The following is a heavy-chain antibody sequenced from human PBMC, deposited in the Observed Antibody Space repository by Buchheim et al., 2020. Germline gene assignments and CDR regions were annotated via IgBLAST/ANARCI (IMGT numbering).Heavy chain of an antibody. Sequence: EEQLVESGGGLVQPGGSLRLSCAASGFTFSSCSMNWVRQAPGKGLEWVSYISSSSGAIFYADSVKGRFTISRDNAKNSLYLQMNSLRDEDTAVYYCARSSSTYCGGDCYNLFKYWGQGTL. CDR1: GFTFSSCS. CDR2: ISSSSGAI. D-gene: IGHD2-21*02. J-gene: IGHJ4*02. V-gene: IGHV3-48*02. CDR3: ARSSSTYCGGDCYNLFKY.